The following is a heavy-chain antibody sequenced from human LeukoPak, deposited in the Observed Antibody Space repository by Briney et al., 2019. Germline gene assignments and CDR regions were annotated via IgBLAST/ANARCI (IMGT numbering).Heavy chain of an antibody. CDR1: GYTFTGYY. CDR3: ARGPKRNWFDP. J-gene: IGHJ5*02. Sequence: ASVKVSCKASGYTFTGYYMHWVRQAPGQGLEWMGWINPNSGGTNYAQKFQGRVTMTRDTSITTSYMELRRLRSDDTAMYYCARGPKRNWFDPWGQGTLVTVSS. CDR2: INPNSGGT. V-gene: IGHV1-2*02.